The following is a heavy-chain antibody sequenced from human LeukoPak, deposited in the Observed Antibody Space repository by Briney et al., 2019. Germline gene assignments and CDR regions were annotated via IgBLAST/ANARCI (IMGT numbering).Heavy chain of an antibody. D-gene: IGHD2-2*01. CDR3: ARDCRYCSSTSYYYGMDV. CDR2: ISTGSSRI. CDR1: GFTFSSYA. J-gene: IGHJ6*02. Sequence: GGSLRLSCAASGFTFSSYAMSWVRQAPGKGLEWVSYISTGSSRIYYADSVKGRFTISRDNAKNSLYLQMNSLRAEDTAVYYCARDCRYCSSTSYYYGMDVWGQGTTVTVSS. V-gene: IGHV3-48*04.